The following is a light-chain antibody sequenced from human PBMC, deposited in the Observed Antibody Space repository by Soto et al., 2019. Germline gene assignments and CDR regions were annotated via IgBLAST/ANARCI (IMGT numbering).Light chain of an antibody. CDR1: QSVSSN. Sequence: EIVMTQSPATLSVSPGERATLSCRASQSVSSNLAWYQQKRGQAPRLLIYGAFTRANGVPARFSGSGSGTEFTLTISSLQSEDFAIYYCQQYNNWPPMYTFGQGTKLEIK. V-gene: IGKV3-15*01. J-gene: IGKJ2*01. CDR3: QQYNNWPPMYT. CDR2: GAF.